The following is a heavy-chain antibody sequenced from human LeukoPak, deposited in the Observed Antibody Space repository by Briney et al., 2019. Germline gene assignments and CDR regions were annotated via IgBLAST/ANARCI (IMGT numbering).Heavy chain of an antibody. Sequence: ASVKVSCKASGYTFTSYGISWVRQAPGQGLEWMGWISAYNGNTNYAQKLQGRVTMTTDTSTSTAYMELRSLRSDDTAVYYCARDYDILTGYSNYFDYWGQGTLVTVSS. CDR1: GYTFTSYG. V-gene: IGHV1-18*01. D-gene: IGHD3-9*01. CDR2: ISAYNGNT. CDR3: ARDYDILTGYSNYFDY. J-gene: IGHJ4*02.